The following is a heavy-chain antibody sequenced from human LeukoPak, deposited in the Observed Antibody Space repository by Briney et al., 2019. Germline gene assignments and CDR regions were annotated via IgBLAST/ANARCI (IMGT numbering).Heavy chain of an antibody. Sequence: GGSLRLSCSASGFVFSIYTMYWVRQAPGKGPEYVSTISGSGNGGSIYYADSVKGRFTISRDNAKNSLYLQMNSLRAEDTAVYYCARLVDSSGYYSLFDYWGQGTLVTVSS. CDR3: ARLVDSSGYYSLFDY. CDR1: GFVFSIYT. J-gene: IGHJ4*02. V-gene: IGHV3-64*04. D-gene: IGHD3-22*01. CDR2: ISGSGNGGSI.